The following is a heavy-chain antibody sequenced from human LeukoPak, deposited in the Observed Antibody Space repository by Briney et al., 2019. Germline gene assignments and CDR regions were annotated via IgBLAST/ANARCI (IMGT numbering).Heavy chain of an antibody. CDR1: GYIFTSYW. CDR2: IYPGDSDT. Sequence: GESLKISCKGSGYIFTSYWIGWVRQMPGKGLEWMGIIYPGDSDTRYSPSFQGQVIISADKSISAAYVQWISLKASDTAMYYCATGLWWDLYYWGQGTLVTVSS. J-gene: IGHJ4*02. D-gene: IGHD1-26*01. CDR3: ATGLWWDLYY. V-gene: IGHV5-51*01.